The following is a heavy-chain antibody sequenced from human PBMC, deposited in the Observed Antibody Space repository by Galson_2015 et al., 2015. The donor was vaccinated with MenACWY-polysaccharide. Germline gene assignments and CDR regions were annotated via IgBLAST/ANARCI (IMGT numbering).Heavy chain of an antibody. CDR3: ARDHPDYNYFDY. V-gene: IGHV1-69*04. Sequence: SVKVSCKAPGGTFSSESISWLRQAPGEGLEWVGRIVTSYGITCYAQKLEGRVAISADKSTATAYMEVRNLRSEDTATYFCARDHPDYNYFDYWGQGTLLIVSS. D-gene: IGHD5-24*01. CDR2: IVTSYGIT. CDR1: GGTFSSES. J-gene: IGHJ4*02.